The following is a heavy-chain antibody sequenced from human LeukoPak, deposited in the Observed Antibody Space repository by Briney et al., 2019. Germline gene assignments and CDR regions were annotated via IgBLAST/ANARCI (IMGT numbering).Heavy chain of an antibody. CDR2: ISGSGGST. D-gene: IGHD4-17*01. CDR3: AKDTGGFYGDYEATFDY. CDR1: GFTFSSYA. J-gene: IGHJ4*02. Sequence: EAGGSLRLSCAASGFTFSSYAMSWVRQAPGKGLEWISAISGSGGSTYYADSVKGRFTISRDNSENTLYLQMNSLRAEDTAVYYCAKDTGGFYGDYEATFDYWGQGTLVTVSS. V-gene: IGHV3-23*01.